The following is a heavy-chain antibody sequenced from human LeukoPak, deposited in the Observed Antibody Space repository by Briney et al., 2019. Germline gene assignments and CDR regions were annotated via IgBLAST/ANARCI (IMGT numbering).Heavy chain of an antibody. Sequence: GGSLRLSCAASGFIIISYRMSWVRQAPGKGLEWVANIKQDGSEKYYVDSVKGRFTISRDNAKNSLYLQMSSLRAEDTAVYYCANGPTYYDILSPFDPWGQGTLVTVSS. CDR3: ANGPTYYDILSPFDP. D-gene: IGHD3-9*01. CDR2: IKQDGSEK. V-gene: IGHV3-7*01. CDR1: GFIIISYR. J-gene: IGHJ5*02.